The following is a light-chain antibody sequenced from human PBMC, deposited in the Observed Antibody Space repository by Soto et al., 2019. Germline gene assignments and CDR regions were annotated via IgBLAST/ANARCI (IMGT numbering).Light chain of an antibody. CDR3: QQSYMDPIT. Sequence: DIQMTQSPSSLSASVGDRVTITCRASQGIRNDLGWYQQKPGKAPKRLIYDASRLQSGVPSRFSGSGGGTDFTLSISSVQPEDFATYFCQQSYMDPITFGQGTRLEIK. V-gene: IGKV1-39*01. J-gene: IGKJ5*01. CDR1: QGIRND. CDR2: DAS.